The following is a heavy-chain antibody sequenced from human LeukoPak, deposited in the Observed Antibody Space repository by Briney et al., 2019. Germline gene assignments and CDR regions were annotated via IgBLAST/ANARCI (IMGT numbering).Heavy chain of an antibody. V-gene: IGHV4-31*03. Sequence: SETLSLTCTVSGGSISSGGYYWSWIRQHPGKGLEWIGYIYYSGSTYYNLSLKSRVTISVDTSKNQFSLKLSSVTAADTAVYYCARWLQLRDYFDYWGQGTLVTVSS. D-gene: IGHD5-24*01. CDR2: IYYSGST. CDR1: GGSISSGGYY. CDR3: ARWLQLRDYFDY. J-gene: IGHJ4*02.